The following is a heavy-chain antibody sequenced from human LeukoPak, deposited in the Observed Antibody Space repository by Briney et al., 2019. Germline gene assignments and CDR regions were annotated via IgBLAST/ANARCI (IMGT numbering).Heavy chain of an antibody. Sequence: PSQTLSLTCTVSGGSISSGSYYWSWIRQPAGKGLEWIGRIYTSGSTNYNPSLKSRVTISVDTSKNQFSLKLSSVIAADTAVYYCATGRSSWYGANWFDPWGQGTLVAVSS. J-gene: IGHJ5*02. CDR2: IYTSGST. CDR3: ATGRSSWYGANWFDP. D-gene: IGHD6-13*01. V-gene: IGHV4-61*02. CDR1: GGSISSGSYY.